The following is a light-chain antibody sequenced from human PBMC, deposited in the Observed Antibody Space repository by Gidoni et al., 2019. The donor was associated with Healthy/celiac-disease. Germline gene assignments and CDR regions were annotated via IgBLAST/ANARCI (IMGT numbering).Light chain of an antibody. CDR1: QSVSSSY. V-gene: IGKV3D-20*01. CDR3: QQYSSSPYT. CDR2: DAS. J-gene: IGKJ2*01. Sequence: EIVLTQSPATLSLSPAERATLSCGASQSVSSSYLAWYQQKPGLAPRLLIYDASSRATGIPHRFSDSGSGTDFTLSISRLEPEDFAVYYCQQYSSSPYTFGQGTKLEFK.